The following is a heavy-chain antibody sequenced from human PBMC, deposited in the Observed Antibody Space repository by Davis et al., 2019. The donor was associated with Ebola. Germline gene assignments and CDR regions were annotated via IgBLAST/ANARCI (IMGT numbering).Heavy chain of an antibody. J-gene: IGHJ6*02. CDR1: GFTVSSNY. Sequence: GGSLRLSCAASGFTVSSNYMSWVRQAPGKGLEWVSVIYSGGSTYYADSVKGRFTISRDNAKNSLYLQMNSLRAEDTAVYYCARPPGAFVVVPLWGQGTTVTVSS. CDR3: ARPPGAFVVVPL. V-gene: IGHV3-53*01. CDR2: IYSGGST. D-gene: IGHD2-2*01.